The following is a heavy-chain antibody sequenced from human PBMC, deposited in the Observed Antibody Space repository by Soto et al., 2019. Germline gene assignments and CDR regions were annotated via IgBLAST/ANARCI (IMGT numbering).Heavy chain of an antibody. D-gene: IGHD6-25*01. CDR1: GFTFSTSG. V-gene: IGHV3-30*18. CDR2: ISHDGSVT. Sequence: QVQMVESGGGVVQPWTSLRLSCATSGFTFSTSGMHWVRQAPGKGLEWVAMISHDGSVTYYTDSVQGRFTISRDTPKNALYLQMNGLRDEDTAIYYCAKDWGSSGWDNWCDPWGQGTRVTV. CDR3: AKDWGSSGWDNWCDP. J-gene: IGHJ5*02.